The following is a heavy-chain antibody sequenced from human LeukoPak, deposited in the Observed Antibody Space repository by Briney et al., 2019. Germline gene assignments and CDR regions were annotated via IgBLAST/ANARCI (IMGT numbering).Heavy chain of an antibody. CDR3: ARGRRSGSFYFDY. CDR1: GFTFSSYS. CDR2: ISSSSSYI. Sequence: PGGSLRLSCAASGFTFSSYSMTWVRQAPGKGLEWVSSISSSSSYIYYADSVKGRFTISRDNAKNSLYLQMNSLRAEDTAVYYCARGRRSGSFYFDYWGQGTLVTVSS. V-gene: IGHV3-21*01. D-gene: IGHD3-10*01. J-gene: IGHJ4*02.